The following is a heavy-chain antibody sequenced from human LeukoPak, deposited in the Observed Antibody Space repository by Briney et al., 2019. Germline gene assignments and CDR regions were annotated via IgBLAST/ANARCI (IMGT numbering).Heavy chain of an antibody. CDR2: ISATGGTI. Sequence: GGSLRLSCAASGFTFSSYGMSWVRQAPGKGLDWVSAISATGGTIYYADSVKGRFTISRDNAKNSLYLQMNSLRAGDTAVYYCARARYYDSSGYGYYMDVWGKGTTVTISS. J-gene: IGHJ6*03. CDR1: GFTFSSYG. CDR3: ARARYYDSSGYGYYMDV. D-gene: IGHD3-22*01. V-gene: IGHV3-23*01.